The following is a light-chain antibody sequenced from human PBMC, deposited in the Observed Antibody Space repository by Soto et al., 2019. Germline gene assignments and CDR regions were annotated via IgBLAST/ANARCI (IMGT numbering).Light chain of an antibody. J-gene: IGLJ1*01. Sequence: QSVLTQPRSVSGSPGQSVTISCTGTNSDVGTYNYVSWYQQHPGKAPKLIIYDDDKRPSGIPDRFSGSKSGTSATLGITGFRTGDEADYYCGSWDSSLSAYVFGTGTKVTVL. CDR2: DDD. CDR1: NSDVGTYNY. V-gene: IGLV1-51*01. CDR3: GSWDSSLSAYV.